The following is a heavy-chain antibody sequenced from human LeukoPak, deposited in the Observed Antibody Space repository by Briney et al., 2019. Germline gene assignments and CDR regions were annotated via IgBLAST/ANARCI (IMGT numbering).Heavy chain of an antibody. CDR3: GRQSGDCYGPKGGDYFAP. D-gene: IGHD2-21*02. V-gene: IGHV4-39*01. CDR1: SGSISDIGSD. Sequence: SETLSLTCSLSSGSISDIGSDWGSARPFPGNCLEWIDSVLNRATDNNHPSLEERVTISIDPSRNQFSLIMTSVTAADTAVYYCGRQSGDCYGPKGGDYFAPWGQGTLVTVSS. J-gene: IGHJ4*02. CDR2: VLNRATD.